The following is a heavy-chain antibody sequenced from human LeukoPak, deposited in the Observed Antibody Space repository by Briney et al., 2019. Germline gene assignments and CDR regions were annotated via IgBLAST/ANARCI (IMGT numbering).Heavy chain of an antibody. CDR1: GFTFSSYA. V-gene: IGHV3-23*01. D-gene: IGHD5-24*01. J-gene: IGHJ6*03. CDR3: AKVGWLQFKTYYYYMDV. CDR2: ISGSGGST. Sequence: GGSLRLSCAASGFTFSSYAMSWVRQAPGKGLEWVSAISGSGGSTYYADSVKGRFTISRDNSKSTLYLQMNSLRAEDTAVYYCAKVGWLQFKTYYYYMDVWGKGTTVTVSS.